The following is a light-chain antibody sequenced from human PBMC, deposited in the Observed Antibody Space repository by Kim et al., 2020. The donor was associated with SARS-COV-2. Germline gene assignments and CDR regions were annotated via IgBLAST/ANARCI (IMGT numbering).Light chain of an antibody. V-gene: IGLV2-14*04. CDR2: HVS. CDR3: SAFTTSDAWI. CDR1: SSDIGAYNY. Sequence: GKSITISCTGTSSDIGAYNYVSWCQQHPGKAPKLRIFHVSKRPSGVSSCFSGSKSANTASLTISGLQPEDEADYYCSAFTTSDAWIFGGGTKVTVL. J-gene: IGLJ2*01.